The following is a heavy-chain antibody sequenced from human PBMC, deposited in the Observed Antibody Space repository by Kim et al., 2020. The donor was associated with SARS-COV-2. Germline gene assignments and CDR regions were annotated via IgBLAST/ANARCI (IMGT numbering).Heavy chain of an antibody. V-gene: IGHV3-30*18. CDR1: GFTFSSYG. CDR3: AKSTRGYSYGSYYYYYGMDV. D-gene: IGHD5-18*01. CDR2: ISYDGSNK. J-gene: IGHJ6*02. Sequence: GGSLRLSCAASGFTFSSYGMHWVRQAPGKGLEWVAVISYDGSNKYYADSVKGRFTISRDNSKNTLYLQMNSLRAEDTAVYYCAKSTRGYSYGSYYYYYGMDVWGQGTTVTVSS.